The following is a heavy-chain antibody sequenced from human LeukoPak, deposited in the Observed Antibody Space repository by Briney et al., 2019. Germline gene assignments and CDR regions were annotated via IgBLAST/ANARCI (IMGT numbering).Heavy chain of an antibody. V-gene: IGHV4-30-4*01. CDR3: ARSRGYSYGHFFDY. D-gene: IGHD5-18*01. CDR2: IYYSGST. J-gene: IGHJ4*02. CDR1: GGSISSGDYY. Sequence: PSQTLSLTCTVSGGSISSGDYYWSWIRQPPGKGLEWIGYIYYSGSTYYNPSLKSRVTMSVDTSKNQFSLKLSSVTAADTAVYYCARSRGYSYGHFFDYWGQGTLVTVSS.